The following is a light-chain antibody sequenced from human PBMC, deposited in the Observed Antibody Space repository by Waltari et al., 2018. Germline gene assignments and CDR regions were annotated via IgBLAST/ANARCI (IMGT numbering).Light chain of an antibody. CDR3: MQALQTPLT. V-gene: IGKV2-28*01. CDR2: LGS. Sequence: DIVMTQSPLSLPVTPGEPASISCRSSQSLLHSNEYNYLAWSLQRAGQSQQLLIYLGSYRAPGVPDRFSGSGSGTDFTLKISRVEAEDVGVYYCMQALQTPLTFGQGTKLEIK. CDR1: QSLLHSNEYNY. J-gene: IGKJ2*01.